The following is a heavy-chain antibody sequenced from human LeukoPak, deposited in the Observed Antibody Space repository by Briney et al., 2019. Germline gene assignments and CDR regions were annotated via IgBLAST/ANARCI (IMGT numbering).Heavy chain of an antibody. CDR2: ISAYNGNT. J-gene: IGHJ3*02. Sequence: ASVKVSCKASGYTFTSYGISWVRQAPGQGLEWMGWISAYNGNTNYAQKLQGRVTITTDTSTSTAYMELRSLRSDDTAVYYCARERVYSSATNAFDIWGQGTMVTVSS. D-gene: IGHD6-25*01. V-gene: IGHV1-18*01. CDR3: ARERVYSSATNAFDI. CDR1: GYTFTSYG.